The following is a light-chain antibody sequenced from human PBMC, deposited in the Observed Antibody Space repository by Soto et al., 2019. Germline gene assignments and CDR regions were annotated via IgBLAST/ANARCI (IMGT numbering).Light chain of an antibody. CDR2: KAS. J-gene: IGKJ1*01. CDR3: QQYESFPRT. CDR1: QSVSRSY. V-gene: IGKV1-5*03. Sequence: TQSPGTLSLSPGERATLSCRASQSVSRSYLAWYQQKPGKAPKLFIYKASTLESGVPSRFSGSGSGTEFTLSISSLQPDDFATYFCQQYESFPRTFGQGTKVEIK.